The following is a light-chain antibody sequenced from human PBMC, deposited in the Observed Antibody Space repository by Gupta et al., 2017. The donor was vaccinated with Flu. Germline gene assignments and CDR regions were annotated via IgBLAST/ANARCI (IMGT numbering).Light chain of an antibody. Sequence: EIVLTQSPGTLSLSPGERATLSCRASQSVASIYLAWYQQKPGQAPRLLIYGASNRATGIPDRFSGSGSGTDFTLTISRLEPEDFAVYYCQQYGSSPLFVFGPGTTVDIK. V-gene: IGKV3-20*01. CDR2: GAS. J-gene: IGKJ3*01. CDR3: QQYGSSPLFV. CDR1: QSVASIY.